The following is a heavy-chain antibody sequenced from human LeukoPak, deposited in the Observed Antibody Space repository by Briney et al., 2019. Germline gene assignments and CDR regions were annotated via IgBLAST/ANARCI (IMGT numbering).Heavy chain of an antibody. CDR1: GYSFTSYR. CDR3: ATNTMFRGIHAFDI. J-gene: IGHJ3*02. CDR2: IYPGDSDT. D-gene: IGHD3-10*01. V-gene: IGHV5-51*01. Sequence: GESLKISCKGSGYSFTSYRIGWVRQVPGKGLEWMGIIYPGDSDTRYSPSFQGQVTISADKSISTAYLQWSSLKASDSAMYYCATNTMFRGIHAFDIWGQGTMVTVSS.